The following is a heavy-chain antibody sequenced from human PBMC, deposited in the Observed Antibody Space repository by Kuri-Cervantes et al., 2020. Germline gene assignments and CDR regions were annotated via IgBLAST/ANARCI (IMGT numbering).Heavy chain of an antibody. CDR2: IYSGDT. CDR1: GFTFRSYT. CDR3: AREPSGSNAGAVDY. J-gene: IGHJ4*02. Sequence: GESLKISCAASGFTFRSYTMNWVRQAPGRGLEWVSIIYSGDTYYTDSVKGRFTISRDDSMNTLYLQMNSLRAEDSAVYYCAREPSGSNAGAVDYWGQGTLVTVSS. D-gene: IGHD4-23*01. V-gene: IGHV3-53*01.